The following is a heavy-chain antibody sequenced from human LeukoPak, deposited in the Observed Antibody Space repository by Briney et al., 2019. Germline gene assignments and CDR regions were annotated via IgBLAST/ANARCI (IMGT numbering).Heavy chain of an antibody. CDR2: IGGRDGGT. CDR1: VFIFSNYA. J-gene: IGHJ4*01. V-gene: IGHV3-23*01. Sequence: GASLRLSFAASVFIFSNYAMSWVRQAPGKGLEWVSAIGGRDGGTYYADSVKGRFTVSRDDPKNTLYLQMNPLRVEDTAVYYCAKWGDYDILTGYYDSDYWGPGTLVTVSS. CDR3: AKWGDYDILTGYYDSDY. D-gene: IGHD3-9*01.